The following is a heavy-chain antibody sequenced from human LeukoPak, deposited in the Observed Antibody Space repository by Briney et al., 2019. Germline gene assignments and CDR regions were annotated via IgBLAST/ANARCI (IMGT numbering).Heavy chain of an antibody. CDR1: GFTFGNYG. CDR2: IFPSGGEI. V-gene: IGHV3-23*01. J-gene: IGHJ4*02. CDR3: ATYRQVLLPFES. Sequence: QTGGSLRLSCAASGFTFGNYGMIWVRQPPGKGLEWVSSIFPSGGEIHYADSVRGRFTISRDNSKSTLSLQMNSLRAEDTAIYYCATYRQVLLPFESWGQGTLVTVSS. D-gene: IGHD2-8*02.